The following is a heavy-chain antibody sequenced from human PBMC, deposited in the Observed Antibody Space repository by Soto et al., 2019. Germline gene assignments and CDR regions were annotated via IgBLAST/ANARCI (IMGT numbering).Heavy chain of an antibody. CDR3: VRNIVVVITSYYFDY. V-gene: IGHV3-23*01. CDR1: GFTFSSYA. D-gene: IGHD3-22*01. J-gene: IGHJ4*02. CDR2: ISGSGGST. Sequence: EVQLLESGGGLVQPGGSLRLSCAASGFTFSSYAMSWVRQAPGKGLEWVSAISGSGGSTYYADSVKGRFTISRDNSKNTLYLQMNSLRAEDTAVYYCVRNIVVVITSYYFDYWGQGTLVTVSS.